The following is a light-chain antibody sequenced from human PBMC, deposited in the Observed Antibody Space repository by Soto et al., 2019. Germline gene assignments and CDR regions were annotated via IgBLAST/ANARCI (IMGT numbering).Light chain of an antibody. CDR2: LGS. J-gene: IGKJ1*01. CDR3: MQALQTPPT. V-gene: IGKV2-28*01. Sequence: DTVMTQSPLSLPVTPGEPASISCRSSQSLRHTDGYNYLDWYLQKPGQSPQVLVYLGSHRASGVPDRFSGSGSGTDFTLKISRVEADDVGVYYCMQALQTPPTFGQGTKVEI. CDR1: QSLRHTDGYNY.